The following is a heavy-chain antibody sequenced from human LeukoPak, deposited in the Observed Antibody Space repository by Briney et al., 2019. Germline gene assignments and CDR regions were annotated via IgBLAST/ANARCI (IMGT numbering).Heavy chain of an antibody. CDR3: AKDYDSSGYYYYFDY. D-gene: IGHD3-22*01. CDR2: ISWNSGSI. CDR1: GFTFSSYG. J-gene: IGHJ4*02. Sequence: GGSLRLSCAASGFTFSSYGMHWVRQAPGKGLEWVSGISWNSGSIGYADSVKGRFTISRDNAKNSLYLQMNSLRAEDTALYYCAKDYDSSGYYYYFDYWGQGTLVTVSS. V-gene: IGHV3-9*01.